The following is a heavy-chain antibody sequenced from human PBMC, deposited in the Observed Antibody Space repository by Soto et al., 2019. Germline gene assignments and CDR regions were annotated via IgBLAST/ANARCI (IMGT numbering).Heavy chain of an antibody. V-gene: IGHV1-69*12. CDR1: GGTFSSYA. CDR3: AGLGGVAGTWLVDY. D-gene: IGHD6-19*01. J-gene: IGHJ4*02. Sequence: QVQLVQSGAEVKKPGSSVKVSCQASGGTFSSYAISWVRQAPGQGLEWMGGIIPIFGTANCAQKFQGRVTITADEATSTAYMERRSLRSEDTAVDDCAGLGGVAGTWLVDYWGQGTLVTVSS. CDR2: IIPIFGTA.